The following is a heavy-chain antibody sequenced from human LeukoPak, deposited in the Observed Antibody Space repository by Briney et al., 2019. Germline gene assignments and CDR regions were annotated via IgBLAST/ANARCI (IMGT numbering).Heavy chain of an antibody. CDR1: GGSFSGYY. D-gene: IGHD4-11*01. CDR2: INHSGST. CDR3: ARALITTVSSYWYFDL. V-gene: IGHV4-34*01. J-gene: IGHJ2*01. Sequence: PSETLSLTCAVYGGSFSGYYWSWIRQPPGKGLEWIGEINHSGSTNYNPSLKSRVTISVDTSKNQFSLKLSSVTAADTAVYYCARALITTVSSYWYFDLWGRGTLVTVSS.